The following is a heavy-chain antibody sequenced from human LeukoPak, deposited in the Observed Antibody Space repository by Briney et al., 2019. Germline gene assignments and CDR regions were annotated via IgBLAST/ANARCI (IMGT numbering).Heavy chain of an antibody. CDR2: ISYDGNNK. CDR1: GFTFSSYA. V-gene: IGHV3-30-3*01. D-gene: IGHD5-18*01. J-gene: IGHJ3*02. Sequence: GGSLRVSCAASGFTFSSYAMHWVRQAPGKGLEWVAIISYDGNNKYYADSVKGRFIISRDSSKNTLYLQMNSLRPEDTALYYCARDPKGGFSYGWGAFDIWGQGTMVTVSS. CDR3: ARDPKGGFSYGWGAFDI.